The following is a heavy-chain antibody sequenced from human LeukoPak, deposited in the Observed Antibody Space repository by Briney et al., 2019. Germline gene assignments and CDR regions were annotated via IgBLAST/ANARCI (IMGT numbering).Heavy chain of an antibody. CDR3: AGSSRYYYYYMDV. V-gene: IGHV4-39*01. Sequence: PSETLSLTCTVSGGSISSSSYYWGWIRQPPGKGLEWIGSIYYSGSTYYNPSLKSRVTISVDTSKHQFSLKLSSVAAADTAVYYCAGSSRYYYYYMDVWGRGTTVTVSS. J-gene: IGHJ6*03. D-gene: IGHD6-13*01. CDR1: GGSISSSSYY. CDR2: IYYSGST.